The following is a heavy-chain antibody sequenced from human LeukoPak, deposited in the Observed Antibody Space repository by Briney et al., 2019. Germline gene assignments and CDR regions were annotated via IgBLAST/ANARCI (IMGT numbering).Heavy chain of an antibody. CDR2: IYYSGST. Sequence: SETLSLTCTVSGGSISSYYWSWIRQPPGKGLEWIGYIYYSGSTNYNPSLKSRVSISVDTSKNQFSLKLSSVTAADTAVYYCARVSWFPGTSYYYMDVWGKGTTVTVSS. CDR1: GGSISSYY. J-gene: IGHJ6*03. D-gene: IGHD1-1*01. CDR3: ARVSWFPGTSYYYMDV. V-gene: IGHV4-59*01.